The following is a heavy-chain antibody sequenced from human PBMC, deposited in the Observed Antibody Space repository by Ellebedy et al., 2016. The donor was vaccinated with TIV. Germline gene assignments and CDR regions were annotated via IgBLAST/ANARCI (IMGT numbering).Heavy chain of an antibody. CDR3: AKGRGGGSDSSAPRYYFDS. CDR1: GFTFSSYA. D-gene: IGHD6-19*01. V-gene: IGHV3-23*01. Sequence: GESLKISCAASGFTFSSYAMSWVRQAPGKGLEWVSTISPTGSRTYYADSVEGRFTISRDTSKKTLYLQMNSLRAEDTAVYYCAKGRGGGSDSSAPRYYFDSWGLGTLVTVSS. CDR2: ISPTGSRT. J-gene: IGHJ4*02.